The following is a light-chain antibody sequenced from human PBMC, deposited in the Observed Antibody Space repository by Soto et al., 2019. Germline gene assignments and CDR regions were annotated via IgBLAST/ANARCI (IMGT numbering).Light chain of an antibody. J-gene: IGKJ3*01. CDR3: QKCDYRPI. CDR1: HDITSY. V-gene: IGKV1-33*01. Sequence: DIQMTQSPSSLSASVGDRVTITCQASHDITSYLNWYQHKPGKAPKLLIYDASIFEAGVPSRFSGSGSGTDFTFTISSLQPEDVATYYCQKCDYRPIFGPWTTVDFK. CDR2: DAS.